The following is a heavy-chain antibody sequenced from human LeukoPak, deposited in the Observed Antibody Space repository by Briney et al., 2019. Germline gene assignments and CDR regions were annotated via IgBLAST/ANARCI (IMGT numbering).Heavy chain of an antibody. CDR2: ISSSSSYI. CDR1: GFTFSSYS. D-gene: IGHD3-22*01. J-gene: IGHJ6*03. CDR3: ASYYEVGYYMDV. Sequence: GGSLRLSCAASGFTFSSYSMNCVRQAPGKGLEWVSSISSSSSYIYYADSVKGRFTISRDNAKNSLYLQMNSLRAEDTAVYYCASYYEVGYYMDVWGKGTTVTVSS. V-gene: IGHV3-21*01.